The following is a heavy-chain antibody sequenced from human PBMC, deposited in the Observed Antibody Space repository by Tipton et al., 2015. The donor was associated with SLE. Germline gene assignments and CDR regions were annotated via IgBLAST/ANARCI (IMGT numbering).Heavy chain of an antibody. CDR2: MHHGGGT. CDR3: ARDALYSSRRGFDS. Sequence: LRLSCTVSGGSISTGAYYWGWIRQPPGKGVEWIGSMHHGGGTFCSPSLKSRVTISLDTSMNQFPLKLSFVTAADTAVYYCARDALYSSRRGFDSWGQGTLVTVSS. CDR1: GGSISTGAYY. V-gene: IGHV4-39*06. J-gene: IGHJ4*02. D-gene: IGHD6-13*01.